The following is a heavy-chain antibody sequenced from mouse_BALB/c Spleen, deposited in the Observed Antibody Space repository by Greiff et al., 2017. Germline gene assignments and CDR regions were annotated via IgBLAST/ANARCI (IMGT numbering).Heavy chain of an antibody. J-gene: IGHJ4*01. CDR2: INPSSGYT. V-gene: IGHV1-4*01. CDR3: ARGGKYAMDY. Sequence: VQLQESGAELARPGASVKMSCKASGYTFTSYTMHWVKQRPGQGLEWIGYINPSSGYTNYNQKFKDKATLTADKSSSTAYMQLSSLTSEDSAVYYCARGGKYAMDYWGQGTSVTVSS. D-gene: IGHD2-1*01. CDR1: GYTFTSYT.